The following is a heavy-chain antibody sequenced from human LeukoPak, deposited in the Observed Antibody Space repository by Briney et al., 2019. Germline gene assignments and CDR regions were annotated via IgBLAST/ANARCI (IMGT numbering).Heavy chain of an antibody. V-gene: IGHV1-18*04. Sequence: ASVKVSCKASGYTFTSYGISWVRQAPGQGLEWMGWISAYNGNTNYAQKLQGRVTMTTDTSTSTAYMELRSLRSDDTAVYYCARPRVYNWNDNYYYGMDAWAKGPRSPSPQ. CDR2: ISAYNGNT. CDR3: ARPRVYNWNDNYYYGMDA. D-gene: IGHD1-1*01. CDR1: GYTFTSYG. J-gene: IGHJ6*04.